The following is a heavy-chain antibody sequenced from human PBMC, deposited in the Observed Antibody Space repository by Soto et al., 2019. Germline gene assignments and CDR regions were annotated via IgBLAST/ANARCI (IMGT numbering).Heavy chain of an antibody. CDR1: GFTFSSYA. Sequence: GGSLRLSCAASGFTFSSYAMSWVRQAPGKGLEWVSAISGSGGSTYYADSVKGRFTISRDNSKNTLYLQMNSLRAEDTAVYYCAKDLFSYDSSGYPPDAFDIWGQGTMVTVSS. J-gene: IGHJ3*02. V-gene: IGHV3-23*01. D-gene: IGHD3-22*01. CDR3: AKDLFSYDSSGYPPDAFDI. CDR2: ISGSGGST.